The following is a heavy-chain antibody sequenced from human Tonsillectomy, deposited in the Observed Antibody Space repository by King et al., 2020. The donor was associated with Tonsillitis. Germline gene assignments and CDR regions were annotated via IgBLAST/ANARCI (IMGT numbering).Heavy chain of an antibody. J-gene: IGHJ5*01. D-gene: IGHD4-17*01. CDR2: ISYDGRHE. CDR3: ARRHGDYLLDS. Sequence: VQLVESGGGVVQPGKSLRLSCVASGFTFSSNAMHWVRQAPGKGLEWVTLISYDGRHENYADSVKGRFTISRDNSKNMLYLQMDSLRSEDTAVYYCARRHGDYLLDSWGHGTLVTVSS. V-gene: IGHV3-30*04. CDR1: GFTFSSNA.